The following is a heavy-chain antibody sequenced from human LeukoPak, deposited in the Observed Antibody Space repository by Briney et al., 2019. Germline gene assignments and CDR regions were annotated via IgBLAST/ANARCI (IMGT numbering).Heavy chain of an antibody. Sequence: GGSLRLSCAASGFTFSSYEMNWVRQAPGKGLEWVSYISSSGSTIYYADSVKGRFTISRDNAKNSLYLQMNSLRAEDTAVYYCATGAHSSGWYDYWGQGTLVTVSS. CDR2: ISSSGSTI. CDR1: GFTFSSYE. V-gene: IGHV3-48*03. D-gene: IGHD6-19*01. J-gene: IGHJ4*02. CDR3: ATGAHSSGWYDY.